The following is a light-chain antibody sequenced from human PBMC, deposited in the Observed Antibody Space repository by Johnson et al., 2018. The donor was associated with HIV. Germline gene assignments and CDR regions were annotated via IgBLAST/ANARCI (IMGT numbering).Light chain of an antibody. Sequence: QSVLTQPPSVSAAPGQKVTISCSGSSSNIGNNYVSWYQQLPGTAPKLLIYYNNKRPSGIPDRFSGSKSGTSATLGITGLQTGDEVDYYCGTWDSSLSAGRVFGTGTEVTVL. CDR1: SSNIGNNY. CDR2: YNN. J-gene: IGLJ1*01. V-gene: IGLV1-51*01. CDR3: GTWDSSLSAGRV.